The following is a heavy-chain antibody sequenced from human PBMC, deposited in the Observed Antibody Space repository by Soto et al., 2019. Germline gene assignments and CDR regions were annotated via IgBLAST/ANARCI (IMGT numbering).Heavy chain of an antibody. D-gene: IGHD1-26*01. CDR2: TRHDGSNT. V-gene: IGHV3-33*01. J-gene: IGHJ4*02. Sequence: QVQLVESGGGVVQPGRSLRLSCAASGFNFRGYGMHWVRQAPGKGLEWVAITRHDGSNTYYADSVRGRFTISRDNSKNTLYLQMNSLRVEDTAVYYCARDGVGTTTDFGYFDYWGQGTPITDSS. CDR3: ARDGVGTTTDFGYFDY. CDR1: GFNFRGYG.